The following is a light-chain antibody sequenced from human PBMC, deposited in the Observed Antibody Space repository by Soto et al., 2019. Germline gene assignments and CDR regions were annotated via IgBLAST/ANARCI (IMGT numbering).Light chain of an antibody. J-gene: IGKJ2*01. CDR1: QSISSW. CDR3: QQYNSYSYT. Sequence: DIQMTQSPSTLSASVGDRVTITCRASQSISSWLAWYQQKPGKAPKLLIYDASNLESGVPSRFSGGGSGTEFTLTISSLQPDDFATYYCQQYNSYSYTFGQGTKLEIK. CDR2: DAS. V-gene: IGKV1-5*01.